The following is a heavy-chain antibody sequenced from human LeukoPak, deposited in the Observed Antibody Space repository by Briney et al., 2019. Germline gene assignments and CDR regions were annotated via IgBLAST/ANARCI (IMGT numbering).Heavy chain of an antibody. CDR3: ATGDLRTDAFDI. Sequence: GASVKVSCKVSGYTLTELSMHWVRQAPGKGLEWMGGFDPEDGETIYAQKFQGKVTMTEDTSTDTAYMELSSLRSEDTAVYYCATGDLRTDAFDIWGQGAMVTVSS. V-gene: IGHV1-24*01. J-gene: IGHJ3*02. CDR1: GYTLTELS. CDR2: FDPEDGET.